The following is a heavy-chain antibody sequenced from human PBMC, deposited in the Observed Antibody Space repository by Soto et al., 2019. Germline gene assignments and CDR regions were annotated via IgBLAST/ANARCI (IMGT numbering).Heavy chain of an antibody. Sequence: QVQLVESGGGLVKPGGSLRLSCAASGFTFSDYYMSWIRQAPGKGLEWVSYISHGSTTIYYTDSVKGRFTISRDNAKNSLYLQMNCLRAKDTAVYYCARDRAYPDAFDIWGQGTMVTVSS. V-gene: IGHV3-11*01. CDR2: ISHGSTTI. CDR3: ARDRAYPDAFDI. CDR1: GFTFSDYY. J-gene: IGHJ3*02.